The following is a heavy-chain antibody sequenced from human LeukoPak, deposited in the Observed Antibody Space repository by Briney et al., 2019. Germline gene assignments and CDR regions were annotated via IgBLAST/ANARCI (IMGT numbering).Heavy chain of an antibody. J-gene: IGHJ4*02. V-gene: IGHV4-34*01. CDR2: INHSGST. CDR3: ARSYYYDSSGYYLDY. CDR1: GGSFSGYY. Sequence: PSETLSLTCAVYGGSFSGYYWSWIRQPPGKGLEWIGEINHSGSTNYNLSLKSRVTISVDTSKNQFSLKLSSVTAADTAVYYCARSYYYDSSGYYLDYWGQGTLVTVSS. D-gene: IGHD3-22*01.